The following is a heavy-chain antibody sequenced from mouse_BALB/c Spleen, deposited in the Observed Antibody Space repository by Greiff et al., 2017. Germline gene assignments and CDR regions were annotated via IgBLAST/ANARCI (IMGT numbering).Heavy chain of an antibody. Sequence: EVHLVESGGGLVQPGGSLRLSCATSGFTFTDYYMSWVRQPPGKALEWLGFIRNKANGYTTEYSASVKGRFTISRDNSQSILYLQMNTLRAEDSATYYCARDKLWFAYWGQGTLVTVSA. J-gene: IGHJ3*01. CDR2: IRNKANGYTT. CDR1: GFTFTDYY. CDR3: ARDKLWFAY. V-gene: IGHV7-3*02.